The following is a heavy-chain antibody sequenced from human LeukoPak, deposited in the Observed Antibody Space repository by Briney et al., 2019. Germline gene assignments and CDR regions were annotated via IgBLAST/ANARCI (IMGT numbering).Heavy chain of an antibody. CDR2: ISSSGSTR. CDR1: GFTFSSYE. V-gene: IGHV3-48*03. J-gene: IGHJ4*02. D-gene: IGHD6-6*01. CDR3: ARIGYSSSSFDY. Sequence: GGSLRLSCAASGFTFSSYEMNWVRQAPGKGLEWVSYISSSGSTRYYADSVKGRFTLSRDNAKNSLYLQLNSLRVEDTAVYYCARIGYSSSSFDYWGQGTLVTVSS.